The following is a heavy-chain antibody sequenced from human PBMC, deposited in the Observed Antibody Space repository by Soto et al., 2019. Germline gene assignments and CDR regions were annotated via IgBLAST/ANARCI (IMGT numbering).Heavy chain of an antibody. CDR2: IYYSGSS. J-gene: IGHJ4*02. V-gene: IGHV4-59*08. CDR3: ARHSSSWPIFDY. D-gene: IGHD6-13*01. CDR1: GGSIGNSY. Sequence: ASETLSLTCTVSGGSIGNSYWSWIRQPPGKGLEWIGYIYYSGSSNYNPSLKSRVSISVDTSKNQFSLKLSSVTAADTAVYYCARHSSSWPIFDYWGQGTLVTVS.